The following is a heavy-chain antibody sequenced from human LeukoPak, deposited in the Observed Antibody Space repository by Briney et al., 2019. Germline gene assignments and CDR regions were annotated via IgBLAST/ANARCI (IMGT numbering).Heavy chain of an antibody. V-gene: IGHV1-2*02. CDR2: INPNSGGS. CDR1: GYTFTGYY. CDR3: ASVNGITVAAIIDY. D-gene: IGHD6-19*01. J-gene: IGHJ4*02. Sequence: ASVKVSCKASGYTFTGYYIHWVRQPPGQGLEWMGWINPNSGGSNYAQKFQGRVTMTRDTSISTAYMELSRLRFDDTAVYYCASVNGITVAAIIDYWGQGTLVTVSS.